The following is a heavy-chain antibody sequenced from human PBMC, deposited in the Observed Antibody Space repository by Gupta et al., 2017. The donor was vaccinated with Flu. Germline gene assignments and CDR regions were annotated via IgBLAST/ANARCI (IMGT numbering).Heavy chain of an antibody. V-gene: IGHV3-53*04. CDR1: GFAVSSIY. CDR2: IYSGGGT. Sequence: EVQLVESGGGLVQPGGSLRLSCAASGFAVSSIYMSWVRQVPGKGLEWVSVIYSGGGTYYADSVKGRFTISRHNSKNTLYLQMNSLRAEDTAVYYCATSRAAGYSMDVWGQGTTVTVSS. D-gene: IGHD6-25*01. J-gene: IGHJ6*02. CDR3: ATSRAAGYSMDV.